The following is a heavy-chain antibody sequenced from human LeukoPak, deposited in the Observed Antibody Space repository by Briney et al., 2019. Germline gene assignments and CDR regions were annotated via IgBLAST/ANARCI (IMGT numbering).Heavy chain of an antibody. J-gene: IGHJ3*02. V-gene: IGHV1-69*06. Sequence: ASVKVSCKASGGTFSSYAISWVRQAPGQGLEWMGGIIPIFGTANYAQKFQGRVTITADKSTSTAYMELSSLRSEDTAVYYCARDHPTVVTPFDIWGQGTMATVSS. CDR2: IIPIFGTA. CDR1: GGTFSSYA. CDR3: ARDHPTVVTPFDI. D-gene: IGHD4-23*01.